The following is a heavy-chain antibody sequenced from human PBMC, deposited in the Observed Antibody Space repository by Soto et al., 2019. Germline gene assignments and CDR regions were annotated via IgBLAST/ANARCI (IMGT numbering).Heavy chain of an antibody. Sequence: QMQLVESGGGVVQPGRSLRLSCAASGFTFRSYGIHWVRQAPGKGLEWVALIWFDGSKKYYVDSVKGRFAVSRDNSKNTLNLQMNSLRVEDTAVYYCARDRLGPYGYGMAVWGQGTTVTVSS. CDR1: GFTFRSYG. V-gene: IGHV3-33*01. J-gene: IGHJ6*02. CDR3: ARDRLGPYGYGMAV. CDR2: IWFDGSKK. D-gene: IGHD4-17*01.